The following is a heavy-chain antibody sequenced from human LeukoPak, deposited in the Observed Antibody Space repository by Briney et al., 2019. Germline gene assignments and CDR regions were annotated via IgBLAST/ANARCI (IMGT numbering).Heavy chain of an antibody. V-gene: IGHV3-20*04. CDR2: IYWNGGST. CDR1: GFTFDDYG. D-gene: IGHD2-2*01. CDR3: ARGEFSTSWLDYYYMDV. J-gene: IGHJ6*03. Sequence: GGSLRLSCAASGFTFDDYGMSWVRQAPGKGLEWVSGIYWNGGSTGYADSVKGRFTISRDNAKNSLYLQMNSLRAEDTALYYCARGEFSTSWLDYYYMDVWGKGTTVTVSS.